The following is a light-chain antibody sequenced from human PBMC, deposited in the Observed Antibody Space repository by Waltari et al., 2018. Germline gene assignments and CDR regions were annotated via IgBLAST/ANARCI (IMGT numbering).Light chain of an antibody. Sequence: QSALTQPPSASGSPGQTVIISCTGTSSDFGAYNYVSWYQQIPGRAPPLIIYEVDRRPPGVPDRFSGSKSGNTASLTVSGLQTEDEGDYYCSSYAGSNKLIFGGVTKLTVL. CDR1: SSDFGAYNY. CDR2: EVD. V-gene: IGLV2-8*01. CDR3: SSYAGSNKLI. J-gene: IGLJ2*01.